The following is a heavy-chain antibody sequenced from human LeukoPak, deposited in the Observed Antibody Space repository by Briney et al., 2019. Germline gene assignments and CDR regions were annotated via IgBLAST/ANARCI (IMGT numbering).Heavy chain of an antibody. CDR2: ISSSSSYI. J-gene: IGHJ4*02. CDR3: ARNRSVAAAGKYFDY. D-gene: IGHD6-13*01. V-gene: IGHV3-21*01. Sequence: GGSLRLSCAASGFTFSSYSMNWGRQAPGKGLEWVSSISSSSSYIYYADSVKGRFTISRDNAKNSLYLQMNSLRAEDTPVYYCARNRSVAAAGKYFDYWGQGTLVTVFS. CDR1: GFTFSSYS.